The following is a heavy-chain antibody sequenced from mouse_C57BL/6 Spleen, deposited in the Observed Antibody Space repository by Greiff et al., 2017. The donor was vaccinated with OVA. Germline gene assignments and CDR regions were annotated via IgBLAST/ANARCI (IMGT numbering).Heavy chain of an antibody. CDR2: INPGSGGT. Sequence: QVQLQQSGAELVRPGTSVKVSCKASGYAFTNYLIEWVKQRPGQGLEWIGVINPGSGGTNYNEKFKGKATLTADKSSSTAYMQLSSLTSEDSAVYFCAREGASTMIKDAWFADWGQGTLVTVSA. J-gene: IGHJ3*01. D-gene: IGHD2-4*01. V-gene: IGHV1-54*01. CDR3: AREGASTMIKDAWFAD. CDR1: GYAFTNYL.